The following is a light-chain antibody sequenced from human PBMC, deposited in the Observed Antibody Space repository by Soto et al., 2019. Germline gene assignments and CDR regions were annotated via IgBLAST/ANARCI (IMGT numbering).Light chain of an antibody. CDR3: QQRSNWPPFT. CDR2: DVS. Sequence: EIELTQSPATLSLSPGDRATLSCRASRSISTYLNWYQQKPGQAPRLLIFDVSNRASGIPARFSGSGSGTDFTLTISSLEPEDFAVYYCQQRSNWPPFTFGPGTKVDI. CDR1: RSISTY. J-gene: IGKJ3*01. V-gene: IGKV3-11*01.